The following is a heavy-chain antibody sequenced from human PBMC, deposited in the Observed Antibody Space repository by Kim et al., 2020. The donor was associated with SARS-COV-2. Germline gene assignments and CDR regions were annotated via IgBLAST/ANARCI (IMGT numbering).Heavy chain of an antibody. Sequence: SETLSLTCTVSGGSISSGGYYWSWIRQHPGKGLEWIGYIYYSGSTYYNPSLKSRVTISVDTSKNQFSLKLSSVTAADTAVYYCARDLPIASGAFDPWGQGTLVTVSS. D-gene: IGHD3-10*01. CDR2: IYYSGST. J-gene: IGHJ5*02. CDR3: ARDLPIASGAFDP. V-gene: IGHV4-31*03. CDR1: GGSISSGGYY.